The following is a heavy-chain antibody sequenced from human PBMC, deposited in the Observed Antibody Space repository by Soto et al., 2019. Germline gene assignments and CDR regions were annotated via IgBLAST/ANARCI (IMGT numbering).Heavy chain of an antibody. J-gene: IGHJ4*02. CDR3: ARVIKIVVVPAAITH. CDR2: IYYSGST. V-gene: IGHV4-31*03. CDR1: GGSISSGGYY. Sequence: SETLSLTCTVSGGSISSGGYYWSWIRQHPGKGLEWIGYIYYSGSTYYNPSLKSRVTISVDTSKNQFSLKLSSVTAADTAVYYCARVIKIVVVPAAITHWGQGTLVTVSS. D-gene: IGHD2-2*01.